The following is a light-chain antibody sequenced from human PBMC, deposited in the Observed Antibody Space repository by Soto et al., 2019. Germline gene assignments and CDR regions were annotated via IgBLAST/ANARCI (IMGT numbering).Light chain of an antibody. V-gene: IGLV1-40*01. CDR1: NSNIGANFD. J-gene: IGLJ3*02. CDR2: GNT. Sequence: QSVMTQPPSVSGAPGQRVTISCTGSNSNIGANFDVHWYQQLPGTAPKLLIYGNTNRPSGVPERFSGSKSGTSASLAITGLQAEDEADYYCQSYDSSLSAWVFGGGTQLTVL. CDR3: QSYDSSLSAWV.